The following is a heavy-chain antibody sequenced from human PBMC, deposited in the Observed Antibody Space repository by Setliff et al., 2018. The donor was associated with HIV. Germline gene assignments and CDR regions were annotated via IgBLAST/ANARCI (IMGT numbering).Heavy chain of an antibody. CDR1: GDTFTTYN. Sequence: GASVKVSCKAPGDTFTTYNIHWVRQAPGQGLEWVGIIDPGGRTTTYAQRFQGKVTLTSDTSTSTVYMELSSVASEDTAVYYCARAYSSSSPFYYGMDVWGQGTTVTVSS. CDR2: IDPGGRTT. CDR3: ARAYSSSSPFYYGMDV. D-gene: IGHD3-22*01. V-gene: IGHV1-46*01. J-gene: IGHJ6*02.